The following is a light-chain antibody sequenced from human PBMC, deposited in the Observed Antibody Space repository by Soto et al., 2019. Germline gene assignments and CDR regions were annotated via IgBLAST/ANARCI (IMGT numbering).Light chain of an antibody. J-gene: IGLJ3*02. Sequence: QSALTQPASVSGSPGQSITISCTGTGSDVGRYNYVSWYQQYPGKVPKLMIYQVSNRPSGVPIRFSGSKSGDTASLTISGLQAVDEADYYCTSYTTSSTWVFGGGTKLTVL. V-gene: IGLV2-14*01. CDR2: QVS. CDR1: GSDVGRYNY. CDR3: TSYTTSSTWV.